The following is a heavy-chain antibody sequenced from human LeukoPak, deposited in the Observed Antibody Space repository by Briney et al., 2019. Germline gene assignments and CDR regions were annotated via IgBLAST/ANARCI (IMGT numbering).Heavy chain of an antibody. Sequence: GRSLRLSCAASGFTFSSYDMHWVRQAPGKGLEWVAVISYDGSNKYYADSVKGRFTISRDNFNNTLYLQMNSLRAEDTALYYCAKAKITLIVVANPNSGALDIWGQGTMVTVSS. J-gene: IGHJ3*02. D-gene: IGHD3-22*01. CDR3: AKAKITLIVVANPNSGALDI. V-gene: IGHV3-30*18. CDR2: ISYDGSNK. CDR1: GFTFSSYD.